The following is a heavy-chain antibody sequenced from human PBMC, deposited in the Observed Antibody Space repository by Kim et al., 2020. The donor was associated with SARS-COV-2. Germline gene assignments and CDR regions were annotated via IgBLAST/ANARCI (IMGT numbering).Heavy chain of an antibody. J-gene: IGHJ5*02. CDR3: ARAWELRGEIDP. V-gene: IGHV3-48*03. CDR1: GFTFRSYE. CDR2: ISNSGSTI. D-gene: IGHD1-26*01. Sequence: GGSLRLSCAASGFTFRSYEMHWVRQAPGWGLEWVSSISNSGSTIYYADSVKGRFTISRDNDKNSLYLQMNSLRAEDTAVYYCARAWELRGEIDPWGQGT.